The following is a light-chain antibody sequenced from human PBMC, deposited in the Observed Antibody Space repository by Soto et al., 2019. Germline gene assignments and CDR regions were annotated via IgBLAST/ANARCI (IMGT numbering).Light chain of an antibody. Sequence: QSALTQPASVSGAPGQAITISCTGVSSDVGNYDLVSWYQQHPDKAPQLMIYEVTKRPSGVSNRFSGSKSGNTASLTISGLQTEDEADYYCCSYAGRSHYVFGTGSKVTV. CDR3: CSYAGRSHYV. CDR1: SSDVGNYDL. J-gene: IGLJ1*01. V-gene: IGLV2-23*02. CDR2: EVT.